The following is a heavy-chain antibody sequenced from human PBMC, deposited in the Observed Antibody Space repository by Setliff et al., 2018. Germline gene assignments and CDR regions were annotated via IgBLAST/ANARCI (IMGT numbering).Heavy chain of an antibody. J-gene: IGHJ4*02. V-gene: IGHV1-69-2*01. CDR2: VDPEDGET. D-gene: IGHD6-13*01. CDR3: ASGAAAGTFDY. Sequence: GASVKVSCKASGYTFTDYYMHWVQQAPGKGLEWMGRVDPEDGETIYAEKFQGRVTITADTSTDTAYMELSSLRSDDTAVYYCASGAAAGTFDYWGQGTLVTVSS. CDR1: GYTFTDYY.